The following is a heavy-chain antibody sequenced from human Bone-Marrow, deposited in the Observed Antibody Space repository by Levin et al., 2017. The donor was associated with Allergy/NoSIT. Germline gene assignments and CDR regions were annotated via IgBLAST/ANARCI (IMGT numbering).Heavy chain of an antibody. D-gene: IGHD6-19*01. J-gene: IGHJ4*02. CDR3: ARMHSSDWSEGYYFDY. V-gene: IGHV2-70*04. CDR2: IDWDGDK. Sequence: ESGPTLVKPTQTLTLTCTFSGFSLTTGGMRVSWIRQPPGKALEWLARIDWDGDKIYTTSLKTRLTISKDTAKNQVVLTMTNMDPVDTATYYCARMHSSDWSEGYYFDYWGQGTLVTVSS. CDR1: GFSLTTGGMR.